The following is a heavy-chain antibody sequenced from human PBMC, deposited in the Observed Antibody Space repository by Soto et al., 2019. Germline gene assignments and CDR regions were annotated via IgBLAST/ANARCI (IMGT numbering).Heavy chain of an antibody. CDR2: IHTSGST. CDR3: AGGAAADYFDY. CDR1: SDSISSYY. V-gene: IGHV4-4*07. Sequence: SETLSLTCTVSSDSISSYYWSWIRQPAGKGLEWIGRIHTSGSTLYNPSLKSRVTMSVGTSKIHFSLNLGSVTAADTAVYYCAGGAAADYFDYWGQGSLVTVSS. D-gene: IGHD6-13*01. J-gene: IGHJ4*02.